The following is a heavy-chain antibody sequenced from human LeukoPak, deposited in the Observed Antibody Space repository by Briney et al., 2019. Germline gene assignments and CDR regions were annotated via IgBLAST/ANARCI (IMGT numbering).Heavy chain of an antibody. CDR2: IYYSGST. J-gene: IGHJ6*03. CDR3: ARVRANYYYYMDV. D-gene: IGHD4-17*01. CDR1: GGSISSYY. Sequence: PSETLSLTCTVSGGSISSYYWSWIRQPPGKGLEWIGYIYYSGSTNYNPSLESRVTISVDTSKNQFSLKLSSVTAADTAVYYCARVRANYYYYMDVWGKGTTVTVSS. V-gene: IGHV4-59*01.